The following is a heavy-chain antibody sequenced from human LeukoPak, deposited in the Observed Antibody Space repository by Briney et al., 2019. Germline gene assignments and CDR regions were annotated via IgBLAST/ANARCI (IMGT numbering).Heavy chain of an antibody. Sequence: GGSLRLSCAASGFTFSSYGMHWVRQAPGKGLEWVALIWYDGSNKYYADSVKGRFTASRDNSKNTLYLQMNSLRDEDTAVYFCAKVAIEYSSSSWFDPWGQGTLVTASS. V-gene: IGHV3-30*02. CDR2: IWYDGSNK. CDR3: AKVAIEYSSSSWFDP. J-gene: IGHJ5*02. D-gene: IGHD6-6*01. CDR1: GFTFSSYG.